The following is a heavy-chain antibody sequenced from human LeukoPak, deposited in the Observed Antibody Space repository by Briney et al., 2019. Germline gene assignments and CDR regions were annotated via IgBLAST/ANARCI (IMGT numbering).Heavy chain of an antibody. J-gene: IGHJ4*02. Sequence: GRSLRLSCAASGFTFSSYGMHWVRQAPGKGLEGVAVIWYDGSNKYYADSVKGRFTISRDNSKNTLYLQMNSLRAEDTAVYYCARDGGYCSGGSCYSYYFDYWGQGTLVTVSS. D-gene: IGHD2-15*01. CDR3: ARDGGYCSGGSCYSYYFDY. CDR2: IWYDGSNK. CDR1: GFTFSSYG. V-gene: IGHV3-33*01.